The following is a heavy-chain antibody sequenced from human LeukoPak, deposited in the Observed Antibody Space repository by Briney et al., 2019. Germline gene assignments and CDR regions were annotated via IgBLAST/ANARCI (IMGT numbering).Heavy chain of an antibody. CDR1: GFTFSSYS. CDR3: ARVPQTTVTRGVSDY. CDR2: ISSSSSYI. V-gene: IGHV3-21*01. J-gene: IGHJ4*02. Sequence: GGSLRLSCAASGFTFSSYSMNWVRQAPGKGLEWVSSISSSSSYIYYADSVKGRFTISRDNAKNSLYLQMNSLRAEDTAVYYCARVPQTTVTRGVSDYWGQGTLVTVSS. D-gene: IGHD4-17*01.